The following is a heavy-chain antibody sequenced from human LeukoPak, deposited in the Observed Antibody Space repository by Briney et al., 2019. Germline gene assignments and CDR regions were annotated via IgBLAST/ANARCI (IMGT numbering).Heavy chain of an antibody. CDR3: ARAPRATPRYYYYYGMDV. CDR1: GGTFSSYA. CDR2: IIPILGIA. D-gene: IGHD1-26*01. Sequence: GSSVKVSCTASGGTFSSYAISWVRQAPGPGLEWMGRIIPILGIANYAQKFQGRVTITADKSTSTAYMELSSLRSEDTAVYYCARAPRATPRYYYYYGMDVWGQGTTVTVSS. V-gene: IGHV1-69*04. J-gene: IGHJ6*02.